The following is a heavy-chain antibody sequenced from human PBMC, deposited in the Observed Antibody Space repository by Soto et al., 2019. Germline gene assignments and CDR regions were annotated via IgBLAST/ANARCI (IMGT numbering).Heavy chain of an antibody. CDR1: GFTFSNYG. V-gene: IGHV3-21*01. Sequence: EVQLVESGGGLVQPGGSLRLSCAASGFTFSNYGMNWVRQAPGEGLEWVSSISRTSSYIYYTDSVKGRITISRDNAKHSQYLQMKSLGAEDTAVDYCARDPGKQLLLSNEGQFDYWGHGPLVTPSS. CDR3: ARDPGKQLLLSNEGQFDY. D-gene: IGHD2-2*01. CDR2: ISRTSSYI. J-gene: IGHJ4*01.